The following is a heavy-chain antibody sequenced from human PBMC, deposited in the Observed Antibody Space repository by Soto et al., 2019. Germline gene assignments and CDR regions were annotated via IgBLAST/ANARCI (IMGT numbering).Heavy chain of an antibody. J-gene: IGHJ4*02. CDR1: GFALRVYA. CDR3: ARGERSGYYDS. V-gene: IGHV3-30-3*01. CDR2: ISYDGTIK. Sequence: QVQLVESGGGVVQPGRSLRLSCAASGFALRVYAMHWVRQAPGKGLEWVAVISYDGTIKHYMDSVKGRFTISRDNSKNMLFLQMNSLRPEDTAVFYCARGERSGYYDSWGLGTLVTVSS. D-gene: IGHD3-3*01.